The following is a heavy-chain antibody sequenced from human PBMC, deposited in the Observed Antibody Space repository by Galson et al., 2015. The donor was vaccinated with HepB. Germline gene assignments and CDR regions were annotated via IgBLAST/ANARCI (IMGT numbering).Heavy chain of an antibody. V-gene: IGHV1-18*01. J-gene: IGHJ2*01. D-gene: IGHD1-1*01. Sequence: SVKVSCKASGYTFTSYGISWVRQAPGQGLEWMGWISAYNGNTNYAQKLQGRVTMTTDTSTSTAYMELRSLRSDDTAVYYCARVFERILGSDWYFDLWGRGTLVTVSP. CDR3: ARVFERILGSDWYFDL. CDR2: ISAYNGNT. CDR1: GYTFTSYG.